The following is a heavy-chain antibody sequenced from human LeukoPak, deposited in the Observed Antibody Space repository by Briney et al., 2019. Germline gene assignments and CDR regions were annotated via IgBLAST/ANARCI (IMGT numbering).Heavy chain of an antibody. V-gene: IGHV3-30*18. CDR3: AKDFPAYSSPDY. D-gene: IGHD5-18*01. CDR2: ISYDGSNK. J-gene: IGHJ4*02. Sequence: GRSLRLSCAASGFTFSSYGMHWVRQAPGKGLEWVAVISYDGSNKYYADSVKGRFTISRDNSNNTLYLQMNSLRAEDTAVYYCAKDFPAYSSPDYWGQGTLVTVSS. CDR1: GFTFSSYG.